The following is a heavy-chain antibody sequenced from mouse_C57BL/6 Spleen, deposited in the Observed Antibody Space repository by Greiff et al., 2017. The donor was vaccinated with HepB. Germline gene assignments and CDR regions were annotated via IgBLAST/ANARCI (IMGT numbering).Heavy chain of an antibody. V-gene: IGHV1-69*01. D-gene: IGHD2-1*01. CDR2: IDPSDSYT. CDR1: GYTFTSYW. Sequence: VQLQQPGAELVMPGASVKLSCKASGYTFTSYWMHWVKQRPGQGLEWIGEIDPSDSYTNYNQKFKGKSTLTVDKSSSTAYMQLSSLTSEDSAVYYCARGIYYGNLYAMDYWGQGTSVTVSS. CDR3: ARGIYYGNLYAMDY. J-gene: IGHJ4*01.